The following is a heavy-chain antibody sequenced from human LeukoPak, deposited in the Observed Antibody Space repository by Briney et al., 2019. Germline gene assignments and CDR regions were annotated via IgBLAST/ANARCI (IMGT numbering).Heavy chain of an antibody. V-gene: IGHV3-53*05. CDR2: IYSGGNT. D-gene: IGHD3-10*01. Sequence: GGSLRLSCAASGFTVSSNDMSWVRQAPGKGLEWVSAIYSGGNTYYADSVKGRFTISRDNSKNTLYLQMNSLRAEDTAVYYCAKVRLVRGVNSEYYFDYWGQGTLVTVSS. CDR3: AKVRLVRGVNSEYYFDY. CDR1: GFTVSSND. J-gene: IGHJ4*02.